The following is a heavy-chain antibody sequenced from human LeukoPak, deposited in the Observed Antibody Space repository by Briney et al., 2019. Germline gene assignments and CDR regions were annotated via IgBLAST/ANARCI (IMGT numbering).Heavy chain of an antibody. CDR2: IIPIFGTA. Sequence: SVKVPCKASGGTFSSYAISWVRQAPGQGLEWMGGIIPIFGTANYAQKFQGRVTITADESTSTAYMELSSLRSEDTAVYYCNYYYDSSGYYATRPGFDYWGQGTLVTVSS. D-gene: IGHD3-22*01. V-gene: IGHV1-69*13. CDR1: GGTFSSYA. CDR3: NYYYDSSGYYATRPGFDY. J-gene: IGHJ4*02.